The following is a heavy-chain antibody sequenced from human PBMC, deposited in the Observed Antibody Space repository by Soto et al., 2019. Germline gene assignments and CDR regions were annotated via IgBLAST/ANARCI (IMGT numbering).Heavy chain of an antibody. D-gene: IGHD1-26*01. CDR2: INPNSGGT. Sequence: ASVKVSCKASGYTFTGYYMHWVRQAPGQGLEWMGWINPNSGGTNYAQKFQGWVTMTRDTSISTAYMELSRLRSDDTAVYYCARDVSIVFSTTTSSSYYCTLVLGQAPTVTVPS. CDR3: ARDVSIVFSTTTSSSYYCTLV. V-gene: IGHV1-2*04. J-gene: IGHJ6*02. CDR1: GYTFTGYY.